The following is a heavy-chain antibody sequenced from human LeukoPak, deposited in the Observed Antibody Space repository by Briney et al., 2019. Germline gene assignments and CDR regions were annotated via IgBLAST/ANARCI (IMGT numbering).Heavy chain of an antibody. CDR2: ISAYNGNT. D-gene: IGHD3-10*01. V-gene: IGHV1-18*01. CDR3: ARYLLVPMVHYYYYGMDV. CDR1: GYTFTSYG. J-gene: IGHJ6*02. Sequence: ASVKVSCKASGYTFTSYGISWVRQAPGQGLEWMGWISAYNGNTNYAQKLQGRVTMTTDTSTSTAYMELRILRSDDTVVYYCARYLLVPMVHYYYYGMDVWGQGTTVTVSS.